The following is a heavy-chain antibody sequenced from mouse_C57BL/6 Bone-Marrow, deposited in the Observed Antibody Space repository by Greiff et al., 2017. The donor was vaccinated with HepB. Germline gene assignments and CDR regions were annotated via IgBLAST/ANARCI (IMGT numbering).Heavy chain of an antibody. J-gene: IGHJ2*01. CDR2: IYPRSGNT. V-gene: IGHV1-81*01. Sequence: QVQLQQSGAELARPGASVKLSCKASGYTFTSYGISWVKQRTGPGLEWIGEIYPRSGNTYYNEKFKGKATLTADKSSSTAYMELRSLTSEDSAVYFCARASYYGSREDWGQGTTLTVSS. CDR1: GYTFTSYG. D-gene: IGHD1-1*01. CDR3: ARASYYGSRED.